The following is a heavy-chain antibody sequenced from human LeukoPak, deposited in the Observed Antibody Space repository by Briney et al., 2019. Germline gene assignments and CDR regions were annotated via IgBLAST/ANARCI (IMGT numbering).Heavy chain of an antibody. J-gene: IGHJ4*02. Sequence: GGTLRLSCAASGFTFSSYAMSWVRQAPGKGLEWVSAISGNCGSTYYADSVKGRFTISRDNSKNTLYLQMNSLRAEDTAVYYCAKLGVAGTGYWGQGTLVTLSS. D-gene: IGHD6-19*01. CDR1: GFTFSSYA. V-gene: IGHV3-23*01. CDR3: AKLGVAGTGY. CDR2: ISGNCGST.